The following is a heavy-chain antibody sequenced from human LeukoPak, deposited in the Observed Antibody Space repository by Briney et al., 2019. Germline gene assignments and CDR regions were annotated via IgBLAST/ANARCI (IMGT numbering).Heavy chain of an antibody. CDR2: INSDGSST. J-gene: IGHJ6*03. V-gene: IGHV3-74*01. CDR1: GFTFSSYW. CDR3: AKSVYYDILTGYISYYYYMDV. Sequence: GGSLRLSCAASGFTFSSYWMHWVRQAPGKGLVWVSRINSDGSSTSYADSVKGRFTISRDNSKNTLYLQMNSLRAEDTAVYYCAKSVYYDILTGYISYYYYMDVWGKGTTVTISS. D-gene: IGHD3-9*01.